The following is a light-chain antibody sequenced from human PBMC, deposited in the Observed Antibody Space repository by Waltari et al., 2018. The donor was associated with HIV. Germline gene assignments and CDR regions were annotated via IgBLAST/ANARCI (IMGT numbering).Light chain of an antibody. J-gene: IGLJ2*01. V-gene: IGLV2-8*01. CDR1: SNDVGVYDY. Sequence: QSALTQPPSASGSPGQSVTISCTGTSNDVGVYDYVSWYQQHPGRAPKLLIYEVTKRPSGVPDRFSGSKSDNTASLTVAGLQAEDDGHYYCASYVDNDSLFFGGGTKLTVL. CDR2: EVT. CDR3: ASYVDNDSLF.